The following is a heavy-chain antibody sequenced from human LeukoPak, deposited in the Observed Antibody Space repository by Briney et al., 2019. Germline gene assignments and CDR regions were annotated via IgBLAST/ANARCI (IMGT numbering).Heavy chain of an antibody. Sequence: GGSLRLSCAASGFTFSSYAMHWVRQAPGKGLEWVAVISHDGSNKYYADSVKGRFTISRDNSKNTLYLQMNSLRAEDTAVYYCAREGGGYGGSAGYYFDYWGQGTLVTVSS. CDR2: ISHDGSNK. D-gene: IGHD4-23*01. J-gene: IGHJ4*02. V-gene: IGHV3-30-3*01. CDR3: AREGGGYGGSAGYYFDY. CDR1: GFTFSSYA.